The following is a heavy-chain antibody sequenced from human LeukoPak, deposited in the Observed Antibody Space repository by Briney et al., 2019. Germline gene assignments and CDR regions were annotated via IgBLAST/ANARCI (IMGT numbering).Heavy chain of an antibody. CDR3: ARDFSVTRGDAFDI. V-gene: IGHV1-69*13. CDR1: GGTFSSYA. J-gene: IGHJ3*02. CDR2: IIPIFGTA. Sequence: ASVKVSCKASGGTFSSYAISWVRQAPGQGLEWMGGIIPIFGTANYAQKFQGRVTITADESTSTAYMELSSLRSEDTAVYYCARDFSVTRGDAFDIWGQGTMVTVSS. D-gene: IGHD4-17*01.